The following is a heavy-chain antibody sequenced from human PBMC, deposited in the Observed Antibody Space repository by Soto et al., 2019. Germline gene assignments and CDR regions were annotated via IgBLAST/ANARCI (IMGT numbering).Heavy chain of an antibody. Sequence: EVHLLESGGGLVQPGGSLRLSCAASGFTFSSYAMGWVRQSPGKGLEWVSALSGTGGSTYYADSVKGRFTISRDNSKDTLYLQMDTLRVEDTALSYCAKALGELWFGDLLPDYWGQGTLVTVSS. CDR3: AKALGELWFGDLLPDY. D-gene: IGHD3-10*01. J-gene: IGHJ4*02. CDR1: GFTFSSYA. CDR2: LSGTGGST. V-gene: IGHV3-23*01.